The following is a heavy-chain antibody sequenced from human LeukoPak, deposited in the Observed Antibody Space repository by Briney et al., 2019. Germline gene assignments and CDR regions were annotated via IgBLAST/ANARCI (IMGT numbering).Heavy chain of an antibody. J-gene: IGHJ4*02. Sequence: AGGSLRLSCAASRFTFSRYWMHWVRQAPGKGLVWVSRINSDGISTSYADSVKGRFTISRDNAKNTLYLQMHSLRAEDTAVYYCARDGNYYDSSGPADYWGQGTLVTVSS. D-gene: IGHD3-22*01. V-gene: IGHV3-74*01. CDR1: RFTFSRYW. CDR2: INSDGIST. CDR3: ARDGNYYDSSGPADY.